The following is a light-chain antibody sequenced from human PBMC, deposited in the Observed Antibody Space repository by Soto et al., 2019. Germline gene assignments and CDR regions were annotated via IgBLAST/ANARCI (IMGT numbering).Light chain of an antibody. V-gene: IGKV3-20*01. CDR1: QSLSRNS. CDR2: GAS. Sequence: EIVLTQFPGTLSLSPGERATLSCRASQSLSRNSLAWYQQKPGQAPRLLSYGASSRSTGVPDKFSGSGSGTDFTLTISRVEPEDFAVYYWQQYGTLITFGGGTKVEIK. CDR3: QQYGTLIT. J-gene: IGKJ4*01.